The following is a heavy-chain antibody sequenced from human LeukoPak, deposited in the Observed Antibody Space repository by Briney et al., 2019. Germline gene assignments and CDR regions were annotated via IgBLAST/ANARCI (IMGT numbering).Heavy chain of an antibody. CDR2: IYYSVST. CDR3: AREDRPTYYYDSSGYYHFDY. Sequence: SETLSLTCTVSGGSISSSSYYWGWIRPPPGKGLEWIGSIYYSVSTYYNPSLKSRVTTSVDTSKNQFSLKLSSVTAADTAVYYCAREDRPTYYYDSSGYYHFDYWGQGTLVTVSS. J-gene: IGHJ4*02. V-gene: IGHV4-39*02. CDR1: GGSISSSSYY. D-gene: IGHD3-22*01.